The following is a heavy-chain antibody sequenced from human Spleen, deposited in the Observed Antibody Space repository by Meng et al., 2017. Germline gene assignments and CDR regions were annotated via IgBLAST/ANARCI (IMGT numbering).Heavy chain of an antibody. CDR2: IWYAAIKK. J-gene: IGHJ4*02. CDR3: ARVAYCTGGSCSLAGDY. D-gene: IGHD2-15*01. Sequence: VSLLWSGGGWVRSGRSLGLPSAGSGFTSNKCAMHWGRQGPGKGLEWVAVIWYAAIKKYTIDTVTGPFTISRDNSKNTIYIQMNSLRAEDTAVYYCARVAYCTGGSCSLAGDYWGQGTLVTVSS. V-gene: IGHV3-33*01. CDR1: GFTSNKCA.